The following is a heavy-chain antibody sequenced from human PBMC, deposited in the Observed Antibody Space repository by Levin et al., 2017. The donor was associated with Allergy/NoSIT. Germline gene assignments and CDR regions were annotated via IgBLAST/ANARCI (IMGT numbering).Heavy chain of an antibody. CDR1: GFSIKKYG. V-gene: IGHV3-33*01. CDR2: IWYGGNNR. J-gene: IGHJ6*02. D-gene: IGHD1-26*01. CDR3: ARDRWELLSDYYGMDV. Sequence: QSGGSLRLSCVASGFSIKKYGMHWVRQSPGKGLEGVAVIWYGGNNRQYADSVKGRFIVSGENAKNTVYLEMNNLGADDTAVYYCARDRWELLSDYYGMDVWGQGTTVTVSS.